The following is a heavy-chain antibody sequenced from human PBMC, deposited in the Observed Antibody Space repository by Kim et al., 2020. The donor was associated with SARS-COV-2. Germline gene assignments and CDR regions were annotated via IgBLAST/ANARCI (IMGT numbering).Heavy chain of an antibody. V-gene: IGHV3-23*01. Sequence: GGSLRLSCAASGFTFSSYAMSWVRQAPGKGLEWVSGISGIGIPTYYADSVKGRFTNSRDNSKNPLYLQMNSLRAEDTAVYYCAKDHHDFNTFDIWAQGTMVTVSS. CDR2: ISGIGIPT. D-gene: IGHD3-16*01. CDR3: AKDHHDFNTFDI. CDR1: GFTFSSYA. J-gene: IGHJ3*02.